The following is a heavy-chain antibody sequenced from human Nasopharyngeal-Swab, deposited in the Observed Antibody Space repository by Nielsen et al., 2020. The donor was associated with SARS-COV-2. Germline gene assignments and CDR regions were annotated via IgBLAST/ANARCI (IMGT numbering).Heavy chain of an antibody. V-gene: IGHV4-61*02. Sequence: SETLSLTCTVSGFSISSGDSYWWTWLRQPAVKGLEWIERIHTSGINNYSPSLKSRATISIDTSKNLLSLKLTSVTAADTAVYYCARVSWDGYYYYYGLDVWGQGTTVTVSS. CDR3: ARVSWDGYYYYYGLDV. J-gene: IGHJ6*02. CDR1: GFSISSGDSYW. D-gene: IGHD5-24*01. CDR2: IHTSGIN.